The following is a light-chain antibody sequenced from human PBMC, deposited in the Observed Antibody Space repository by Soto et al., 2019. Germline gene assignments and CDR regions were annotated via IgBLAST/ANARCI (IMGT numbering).Light chain of an antibody. J-gene: IGKJ1*01. CDR3: QQYGRSPTT. CDR1: QSVGSY. V-gene: IGKV3-11*01. Sequence: DIVLTQSPATLSLSPGEGATLSCRASQSVGSYLAWYQQKPGQAPRLLIYQASNRATGIPAKFSGSGSGTDFTLTISRLEPEDFAVYYCQQYGRSPTTFGQGTKVDIK. CDR2: QAS.